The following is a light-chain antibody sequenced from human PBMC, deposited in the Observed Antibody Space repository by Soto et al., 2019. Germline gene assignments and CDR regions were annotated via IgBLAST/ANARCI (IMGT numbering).Light chain of an antibody. Sequence: DIQMTQSPSSVSASVGDRVSITCRASQDIGDWLAWYQQKPGKAHKLLVYAAYSLQSGVQSRFSGSGSGTDFTLTIRSLQPEDFATYYCKQGYSFPVTFGGGTKVDIK. CDR1: QDIGDW. CDR2: AAY. V-gene: IGKV1-12*01. J-gene: IGKJ4*01. CDR3: KQGYSFPVT.